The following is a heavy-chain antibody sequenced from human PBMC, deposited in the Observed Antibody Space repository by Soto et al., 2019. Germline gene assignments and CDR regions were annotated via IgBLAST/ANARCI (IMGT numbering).Heavy chain of an antibody. CDR1: GYTFTSYA. D-gene: IGHD2-21*02. CDR3: ARVKGSAINYFDY. V-gene: IGHV1-3*01. Sequence: ASVKVSCKASGYTFTSYAMHWVRQAPGQRLEWMGWINAGNGNTKYSQKFQGRVTITRDTSASTAYMELSSLRSEDTAVYYCARVKGSAINYFDYWGQGTLVTVSS. J-gene: IGHJ4*02. CDR2: INAGNGNT.